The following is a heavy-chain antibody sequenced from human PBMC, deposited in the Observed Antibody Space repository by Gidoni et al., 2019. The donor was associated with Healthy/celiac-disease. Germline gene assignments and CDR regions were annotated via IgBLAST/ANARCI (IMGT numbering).Heavy chain of an antibody. V-gene: IGHV3-23*01. CDR1: GFTFSSYA. D-gene: IGHD6-13*01. J-gene: IGHJ4*02. CDR3: AIYYSWYWGRFDY. CDR2: ISGSGGST. Sequence: EVQLLESGGGLVQPGGSLRLSCAASGFTFSSYAMSWVRQAPGKGLEWVSAISGSGGSTYYADSVKGRFTISRDNSKNTLYLQMNSLRAEDTAVYYCAIYYSWYWGRFDYWGQGTLVTVSS.